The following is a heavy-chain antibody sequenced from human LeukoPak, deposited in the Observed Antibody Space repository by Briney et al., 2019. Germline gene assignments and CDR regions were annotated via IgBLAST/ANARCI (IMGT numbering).Heavy chain of an antibody. D-gene: IGHD3-16*01. J-gene: IGHJ6*03. CDR2: ITPTSGST. CDR1: GYTFTSYF. Sequence: ASVTVSCKASGYTFTSYFIHWVRQAPGQGLEWMGLITPTSGSTIYAQKFQGRVTMTRDTSTTTVYMELSSLISEDTAVYYCARAGDDEESYYYMDVWGRGTKVTVSS. V-gene: IGHV1-46*01. CDR3: ARAGDDEESYYYMDV.